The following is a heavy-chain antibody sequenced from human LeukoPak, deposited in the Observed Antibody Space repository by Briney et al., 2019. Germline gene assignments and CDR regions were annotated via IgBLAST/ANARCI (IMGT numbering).Heavy chain of an antibody. D-gene: IGHD1/OR15-1a*01. CDR1: GFTFSSYA. CDR3: AKVRSGNNYYFDY. V-gene: IGHV3-23*01. J-gene: IGHJ4*02. Sequence: GGSLRLSCAASGFTFSSYAMSWVRQAPGKGLEWVSAISGSGDSTYYADSVKGRFTISRDNFKNTPYLQMNGLRVEDTAVYYCAKVRSGNNYYFDYWGQGTLVTVSS. CDR2: ISGSGDST.